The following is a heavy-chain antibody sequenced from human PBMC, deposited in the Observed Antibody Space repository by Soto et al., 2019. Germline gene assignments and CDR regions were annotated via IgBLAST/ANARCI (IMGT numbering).Heavy chain of an antibody. CDR1: GFTFSDYY. J-gene: IGHJ3*02. CDR2: IGSSGDYA. V-gene: IGHV3-11*05. Sequence: QAELVESGGGLVKPGGSLRLSCAVSGFTFSDYYMTWIRQAPGKGLEWVSHIGSSGDYAMADSVKGRFTISRDNAKNSLYLQMNSLRAEDTALYYCAKEIYTYSGAAFDIWGQGTMVTVSS. D-gene: IGHD2-21*01. CDR3: AKEIYTYSGAAFDI.